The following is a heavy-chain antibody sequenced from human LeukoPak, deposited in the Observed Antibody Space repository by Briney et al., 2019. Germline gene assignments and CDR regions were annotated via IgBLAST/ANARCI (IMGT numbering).Heavy chain of an antibody. CDR2: IYPGDSDT. D-gene: IGHD3-10*01. Sequence: GESLKISCKGSGYSFTSYWIGWVRQMPGKGLERMGIIYPGDSDTRYSPSFQGQVTISADKSISTAYLQWSSLKASDTAMYYCARHALYYGSGVGYYYGMDVWGKGTTVTVSS. CDR1: GYSFTSYW. J-gene: IGHJ6*04. V-gene: IGHV5-51*01. CDR3: ARHALYYGSGVGYYYGMDV.